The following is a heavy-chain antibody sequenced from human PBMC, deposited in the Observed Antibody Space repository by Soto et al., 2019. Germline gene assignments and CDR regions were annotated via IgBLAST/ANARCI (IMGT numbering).Heavy chain of an antibody. J-gene: IGHJ6*03. V-gene: IGHV1-18*01. CDR3: ARVGYYDFWSGYCSGVGDYYYYMDV. CDR2: ISAYNGNT. CDR1: GYTFTSYG. D-gene: IGHD3-3*01. Sequence: ASVKVSCKASGYTFTSYGISWVRQAPGQGLEWMGWISAYNGNTNYAQKLQGRVTMTTDTSTSTAYMELRSLRSDDTAVYYCARVGYYDFWSGYCSGVGDYYYYMDVWGKGTTVTVSS.